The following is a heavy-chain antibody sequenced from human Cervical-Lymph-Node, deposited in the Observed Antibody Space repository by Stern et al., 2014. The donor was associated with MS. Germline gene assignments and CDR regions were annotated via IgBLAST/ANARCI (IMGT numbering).Heavy chain of an antibody. CDR2: IISSGRFI. CDR3: ARGKDRRWSH. Sequence: EVQLVQSGGGLVKPGESLRLTCSGSGFTFSAYTMTWVRQAPGKGLEWVSSIISSGRFIHYTDSVKGRFTISRDNANNSVFLHMNSLRTDDTALYYCARGKDRRWSHWGQGILVTVSS. CDR1: GFTFSAYT. D-gene: IGHD4-23*01. J-gene: IGHJ4*02. V-gene: IGHV3-21*01.